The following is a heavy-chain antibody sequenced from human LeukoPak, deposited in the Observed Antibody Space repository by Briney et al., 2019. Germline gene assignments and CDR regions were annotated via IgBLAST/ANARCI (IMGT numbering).Heavy chain of an antibody. D-gene: IGHD4-17*01. CDR2: INPNSGGT. CDR3: ARGERDGDLDS. J-gene: IGHJ4*02. CDR1: GYTFTAYY. V-gene: IGHV1-2*02. Sequence: ASAEVSCKASGYTFTAYYIHWVRQAPGQGLEWMGWINPNSGGTNYAQKIQGRVTMTRDTSINTAYMELSRLRSDDTAVCYCARGERDGDLDSWGQGTLVTVSS.